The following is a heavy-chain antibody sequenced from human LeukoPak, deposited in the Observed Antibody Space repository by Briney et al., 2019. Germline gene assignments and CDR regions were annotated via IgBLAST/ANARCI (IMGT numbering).Heavy chain of an antibody. V-gene: IGHV3-30*18. CDR2: ISYDGSHK. Sequence: GGSLRLSCVASGFTFSSYGMHWVRQAPGKGLEWVAVISYDGSHKYYADSVKGRFTISRDNSKNTLCLQMNSLRAEDTAVYYCAKDSNSWYYYYYYMDVWGKGTTVTVSS. D-gene: IGHD6-13*01. CDR1: GFTFSSYG. J-gene: IGHJ6*03. CDR3: AKDSNSWYYYYYYMDV.